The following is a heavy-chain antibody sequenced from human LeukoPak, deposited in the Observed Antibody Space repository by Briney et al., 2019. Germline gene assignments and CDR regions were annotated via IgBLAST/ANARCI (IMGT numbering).Heavy chain of an antibody. CDR3: ARFSYGSGSYDRAFDY. Sequence: SETLSLTCTVSGGSISSYYWSWIRQPPGKGLEWIGYIYYSGSTNYNPSLKSRVTISVDTSKNQFSLKLSSVTAADTAVYYCARFSYGSGSYDRAFDYWGQGTLVTVFS. V-gene: IGHV4-59*01. J-gene: IGHJ4*02. D-gene: IGHD3-10*01. CDR2: IYYSGST. CDR1: GGSISSYY.